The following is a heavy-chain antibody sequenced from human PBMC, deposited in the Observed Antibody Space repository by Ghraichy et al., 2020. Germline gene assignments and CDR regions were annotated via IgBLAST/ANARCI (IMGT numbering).Heavy chain of an antibody. Sequence: SQTLSLTCTVSGDSVSSYYWSWVRQPPGKGLEWIGYTFTFGSASYNPALRGRVTITVDTSNSQISLTLTSVTAADTAVYYCVRLNRGHWFDPWGQGALVTVSS. CDR1: GDSVSSYY. J-gene: IGHJ5*02. CDR2: TFTFGSA. CDR3: VRLNRGHWFDP. V-gene: IGHV4-4*09.